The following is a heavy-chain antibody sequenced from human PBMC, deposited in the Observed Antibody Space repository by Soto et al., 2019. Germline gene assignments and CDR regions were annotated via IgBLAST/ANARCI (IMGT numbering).Heavy chain of an antibody. V-gene: IGHV6-1*01. CDR3: ARVASWYYDFCRRFDH. CDR2: TYYRSKWYN. CDR1: GDSVSSNSAA. Sequence: PSQTLSLTCAISGDSVSSNSAAWNWIRQSPSRGLEWLGRTYYRSKWYNDYAVSVKSRITINPDTSKNQFFLQLNSVTPEDTAVYYCARVASWYYDFCRRFDHSGPGPRVTVSS. D-gene: IGHD3-3*01. J-gene: IGHJ4*02.